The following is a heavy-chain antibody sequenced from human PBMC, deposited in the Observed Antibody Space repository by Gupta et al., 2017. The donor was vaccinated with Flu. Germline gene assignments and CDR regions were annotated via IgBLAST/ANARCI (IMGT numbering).Heavy chain of an antibody. CDR1: GFSFSSHA. V-gene: IGHV3-23*01. J-gene: IGHJ6*02. CDR2: VSATGSST. D-gene: IGHD2-2*01. Sequence: QLLESGGGLVQPGGSLSLPCAASGFSFSSHAMSWFRQSPGKGLEWVSGVSATGSSTYYAGSVEGRFTVSRDNSRNTVDLQMNGLRVDDTAVYYCAKSRPYFVVVPASTNSYYGMDVWGQGTTVTVSS. CDR3: AKSRPYFVVVPASTNSYYGMDV.